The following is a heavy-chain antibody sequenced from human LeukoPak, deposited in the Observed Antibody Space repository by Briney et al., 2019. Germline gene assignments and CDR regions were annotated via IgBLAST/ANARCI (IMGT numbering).Heavy chain of an antibody. Sequence: GGSLRLSCAASGFTVSSNYMSWVRQAPGKGLEWVSVIYSGGSTYYADSVKGRFTISRDNSKNPLYLQMNSLRAEDTAVYYCARQYYSYGNAFDIWGQGTMVTVSS. D-gene: IGHD5-18*01. V-gene: IGHV3-53*01. CDR3: ARQYYSYGNAFDI. J-gene: IGHJ3*02. CDR2: IYSGGST. CDR1: GFTVSSNY.